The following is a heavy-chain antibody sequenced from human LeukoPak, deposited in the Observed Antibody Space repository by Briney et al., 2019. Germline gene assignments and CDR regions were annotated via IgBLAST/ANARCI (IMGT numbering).Heavy chain of an antibody. J-gene: IGHJ4*02. CDR3: ARDGGNYDILTGLYYFDY. D-gene: IGHD3-9*01. V-gene: IGHV1-18*01. CDR2: ISAYNGNT. CDR1: GYTFTSYG. Sequence: ASVKVSCKASGYTFTSYGISWVRQAPGQGLEWMGWISAYNGNTNYAQKLQGRVTMTTDTSTSTAYMELRSLRSDDTAVYYCARDGGNYDILTGLYYFDYWGQGTLVTVSS.